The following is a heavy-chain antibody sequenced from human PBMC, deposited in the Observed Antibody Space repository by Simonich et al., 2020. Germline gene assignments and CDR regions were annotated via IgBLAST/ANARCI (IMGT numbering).Heavy chain of an antibody. CDR2: INPNSGGT. CDR1: GYTFTGYY. D-gene: IGHD1-1*01. V-gene: IGHV1-2*02. Sequence: QVQLVQSGAEVKKPGASVKVSCKASGYTFTGYYMHWVRKAPGQGRDWMGRINPNSGGTNYAQKFQGRVTMTRDTSISTAYMELSRLRSDDTAVYYCASSKRGYNWNDFDYWGQGTLVTVSS. J-gene: IGHJ4*02. CDR3: ASSKRGYNWNDFDY.